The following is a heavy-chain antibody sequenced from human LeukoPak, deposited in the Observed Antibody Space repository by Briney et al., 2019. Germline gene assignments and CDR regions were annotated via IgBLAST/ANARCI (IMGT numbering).Heavy chain of an antibody. V-gene: IGHV3-33*01. D-gene: IGHD3-10*01. CDR3: ARDECYYGLGY. J-gene: IGHJ4*02. CDR2: IWYDGSNK. CDR1: GFTFSSYG. Sequence: GGSLRLSCAASGFTFSSYGMHWVRQAPGKGLEWVAVIWYDGSNKYYADSVKGRFTISRDNSKNTLYLQMNSLRAEDTAVYYCARDECYYGLGYWGQGTLVTVSS.